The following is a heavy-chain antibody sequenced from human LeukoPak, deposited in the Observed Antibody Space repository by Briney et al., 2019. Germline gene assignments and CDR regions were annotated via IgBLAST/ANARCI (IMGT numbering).Heavy chain of an antibody. V-gene: IGHV4-4*07. CDR3: ARDHVVVVVAATQSYYYYYGMDV. Sequence: SETLSLTCTVSGGSISSYYWSWIRQPAGKGLEWIGRIYTSGSTNYNPSLKSRVTMSVDTSKNQFSLKLSSVTAAGTAVYYCARDHVVVVVAATQSYYYYYGMDVWGQGTTVTVSS. CDR2: IYTSGST. D-gene: IGHD2-15*01. J-gene: IGHJ6*02. CDR1: GGSISSYY.